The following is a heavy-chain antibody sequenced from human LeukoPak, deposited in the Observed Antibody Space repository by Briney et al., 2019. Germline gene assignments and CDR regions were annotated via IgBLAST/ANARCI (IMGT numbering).Heavy chain of an antibody. CDR1: GGSISSGGYY. V-gene: IGHV4-30-2*01. Sequence: SQTLSLTCTVSGGSISSGGYYWSWIRQPPGKGLEWIGYIYHSGSTYYNPSLKSRVTISVDRSKNQFSLKLSSVTAADMAVYYCARKAFQMRRAAGTCWFDPWGQGTLVTVSS. CDR3: ARKAFQMRRAAGTCWFDP. J-gene: IGHJ5*02. D-gene: IGHD6-13*01. CDR2: IYHSGST.